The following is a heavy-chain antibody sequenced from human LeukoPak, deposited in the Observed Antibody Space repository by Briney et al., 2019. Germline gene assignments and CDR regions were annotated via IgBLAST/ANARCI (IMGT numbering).Heavy chain of an antibody. D-gene: IGHD2-15*01. J-gene: IGHJ6*03. CDR2: INHSGST. CDR3: ARGTRGSGGSFTHYYYYMDV. V-gene: IGHV4-39*07. CDR1: GGSISSGSYY. Sequence: SQTLSLTCTVSGGSISSGSYYWSWIRQPPGKGLEWIGEINHSGSTNYNPSLKSRVTISVDTSKNQFSLKLSSVTAADTAVYYCARGTRGSGGSFTHYYYYMDVWGKGTTVTVSS.